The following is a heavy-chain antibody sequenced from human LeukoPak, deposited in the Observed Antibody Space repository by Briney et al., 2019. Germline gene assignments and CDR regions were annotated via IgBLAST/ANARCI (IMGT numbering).Heavy chain of an antibody. D-gene: IGHD2-15*01. CDR2: ISYDGSNA. V-gene: IGHV3-30*03. Sequence: GGSLRLSCAASGFTFSSYGMHWVRQAPGKGLEWVAVISYDGSNAYYADSVKGRFTISRDNSKNMLYLQMNSLRAEDTAVYYCARVGVAAKSNPHWGQGTLVTVSS. CDR1: GFTFSSYG. CDR3: ARVGVAAKSNPH. J-gene: IGHJ4*02.